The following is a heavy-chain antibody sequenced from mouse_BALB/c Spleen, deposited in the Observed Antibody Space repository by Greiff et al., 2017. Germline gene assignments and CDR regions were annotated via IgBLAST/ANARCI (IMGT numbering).Heavy chain of an antibody. J-gene: IGHJ4*01. D-gene: IGHD1-1*01. V-gene: IGHV5-4*02. CDR3: ARVPYYYGSKGAMDY. CDR2: ISDGGSYT. CDR1: GFTFSDYY. Sequence: EVHLVESGGGLVKPGGSLKLSCAASGFTFSDYYMYWVRQTPEKRLEWVATISDGGSYTYYPDSVKGRFTISRDNAKNNLYLQMSSLKSEDTAMYYCARVPYYYGSKGAMDYWGQGTSVTVSS.